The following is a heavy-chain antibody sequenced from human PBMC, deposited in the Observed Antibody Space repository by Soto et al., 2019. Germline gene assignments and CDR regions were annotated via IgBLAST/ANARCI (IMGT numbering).Heavy chain of an antibody. J-gene: IGHJ4*02. CDR3: THRGGATVGLYYFDY. CDR1: GFSLSTTGVG. Sequence: SGPTLVNPTHTLTLTCTFSGFSLSTTGVGVSWIRQPPGKALEWLALIYWHDDKRYSPSLKSRLTITKDTSKNQVVLTMTNMDPVDTATYYCTHRGGATVGLYYFDYWGQGALVTVSS. D-gene: IGHD3-16*01. V-gene: IGHV2-5*01. CDR2: IYWHDDK.